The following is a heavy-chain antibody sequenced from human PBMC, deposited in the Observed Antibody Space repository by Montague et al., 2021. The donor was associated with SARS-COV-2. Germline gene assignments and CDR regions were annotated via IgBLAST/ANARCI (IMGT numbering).Heavy chain of an antibody. V-gene: IGHV4-59*08. J-gene: IGHJ6*02. CDR3: ARSGQVAYGLDV. CDR1: SGSFSNYY. D-gene: IGHD2-21*01. Sequence: SETLSLTCTVSSGSFSNYYWSWIRQPPGKGLEWIGVISHTESTNYNPSLESRVSISIDTSKSQFSLRVRSVTAADTAVYYCARSGQVAYGLDVWGQGTTVTISS. CDR2: ISHTEST.